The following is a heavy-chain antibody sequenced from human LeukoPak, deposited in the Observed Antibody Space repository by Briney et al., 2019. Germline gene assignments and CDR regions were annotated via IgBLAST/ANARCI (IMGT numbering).Heavy chain of an antibody. V-gene: IGHV4-39*07. CDR2: IYYSGST. J-gene: IGHJ3*02. Sequence: SETLSLTRTVSGGSISSYYWGWIRQPPGKGLEWIGSIYYSGSTYYNPSLKSRVTISVDTSKNQFSLKLSSVTAADTAVYYCARPNSGSYYYGAFDIWGQGTMVTVSS. CDR3: ARPNSGSYYYGAFDI. CDR1: GGSISSYY. D-gene: IGHD1-26*01.